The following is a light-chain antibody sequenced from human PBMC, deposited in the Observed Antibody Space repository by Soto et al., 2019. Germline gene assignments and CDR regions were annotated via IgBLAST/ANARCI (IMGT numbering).Light chain of an antibody. V-gene: IGLV2-8*01. CDR3: SSYAGSNNYV. CDR2: EVS. Sequence: QSVLTQPPSASGSPGQSVTISCTGTSSDVGAHNFVSWHQQHPGKAPKLMIYEVSKRPSGVSDRFSGSRSGNTASLTVSGLQAEDEADYYCSSYAGSNNYVFGTGTKVTVL. J-gene: IGLJ1*01. CDR1: SSDVGAHNF.